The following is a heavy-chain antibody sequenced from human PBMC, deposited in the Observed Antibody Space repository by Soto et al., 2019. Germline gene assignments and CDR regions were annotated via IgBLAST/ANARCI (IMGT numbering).Heavy chain of an antibody. D-gene: IGHD2-2*01. V-gene: IGHV3-48*02. CDR1: GFTFSSYS. CDR3: ARDLSPGDCSSTSCPN. J-gene: IGHJ4*02. Sequence: PGGSLRLSCAASGFTFSSYSMNWVRQAPGKGLEWVSYISSSSSTIYYADSVKGRFTISRDNAKNSLYLQMNSLRDEDTAVYYCARDLSPGDCSSTSCPNWGQGTLVTVSS. CDR2: ISSSSSTI.